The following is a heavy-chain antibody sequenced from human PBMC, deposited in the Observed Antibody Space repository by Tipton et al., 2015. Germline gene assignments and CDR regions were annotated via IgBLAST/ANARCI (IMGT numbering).Heavy chain of an antibody. CDR1: GFTFSNYV. CDR3: AKDRNEVWSGFYPRYFDS. V-gene: IGHV3-23*01. D-gene: IGHD3-3*01. CDR2: ISGTGDLT. J-gene: IGHJ4*02. Sequence: SLRLSCATFGFTFSNYVMNWVRRAPGKGLEWVSGISGTGDLTFYVDSVKGRFTTSRDNSKNTLYLQMDILRDEDTAIYYCAKDRNEVWSGFYPRYFDSWGQGTLVTVSS.